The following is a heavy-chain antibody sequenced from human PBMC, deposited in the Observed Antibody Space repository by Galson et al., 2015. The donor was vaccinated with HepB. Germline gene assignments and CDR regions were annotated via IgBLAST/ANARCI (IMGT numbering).Heavy chain of an antibody. J-gene: IGHJ6*03. CDR3: AKRSKATVNTYYYYYMDV. D-gene: IGHD4-17*01. V-gene: IGHV3-30*18. Sequence: LSCAASGFTFSSYGMHWVRQAPGKGLEWVAVISYDGSNKYYADSVKGRFTISRDNSKNTLYLQMNSLRAEDTAVYYCAKRSKATVNTYYYYYMDVWGKGTTVTVSS. CDR1: GFTFSSYG. CDR2: ISYDGSNK.